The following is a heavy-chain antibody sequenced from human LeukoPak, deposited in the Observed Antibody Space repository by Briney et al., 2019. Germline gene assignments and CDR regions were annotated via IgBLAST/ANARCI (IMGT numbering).Heavy chain of an antibody. D-gene: IGHD2-2*01. V-gene: IGHV4-4*02. CDR1: GGSISSSNW. J-gene: IGHJ4*02. CDR2: IYYGGST. CDR3: VRGSRYCSSTSCYADFDY. Sequence: SEALSLTCAVSGGSISSSNWWSWVRQPPGKGLEWLGEIYYGGSTNYNTSLKSRVTISVDKSKNQISLNLNSVTAADTAVYYCVRGSRYCSSTSCYADFDYWGQGTLVTVSS.